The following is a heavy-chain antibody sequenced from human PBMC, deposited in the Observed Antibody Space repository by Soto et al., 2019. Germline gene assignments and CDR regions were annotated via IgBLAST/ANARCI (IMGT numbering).Heavy chain of an antibody. D-gene: IGHD2-21*02. Sequence: PSETLSLTCTVIGDSINNRSYYWGWIRQPPGKGLEWIGSIYYSGSTYNNPSLKSRVSMSVDTSKNQFSLKLRSVTAADTALYYCARQRTSVVTQAYFDSWGQGPLVTVSS. V-gene: IGHV4-39*01. CDR1: GDSINNRSYY. CDR3: ARQRTSVVTQAYFDS. CDR2: IYYSGST. J-gene: IGHJ4*02.